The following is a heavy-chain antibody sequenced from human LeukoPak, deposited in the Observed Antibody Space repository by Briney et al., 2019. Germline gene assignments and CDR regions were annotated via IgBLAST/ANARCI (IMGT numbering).Heavy chain of an antibody. J-gene: IGHJ4*02. Sequence: PGGSLRLSCAASGFTFNTYSMNWVRQAPGKGREWVSYISTSSSTIYYADSVRGRFTISRDNAKNSLYLQMNSLRDEDTAVYYCARGSQGTVAGTGDYWGQGTLVTVSS. CDR3: ARGSQGTVAGTGDY. CDR2: ISTSSSTI. V-gene: IGHV3-48*02. CDR1: GFTFNTYS. D-gene: IGHD6-19*01.